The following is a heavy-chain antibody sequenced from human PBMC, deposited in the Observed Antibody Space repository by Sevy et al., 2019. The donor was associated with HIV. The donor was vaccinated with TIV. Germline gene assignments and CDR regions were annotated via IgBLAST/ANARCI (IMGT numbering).Heavy chain of an antibody. D-gene: IGHD3-22*01. V-gene: IGHV3-21*01. CDR2: ISSSSSYI. CDR3: ARDRTYYYDSSGYYFDY. J-gene: IGHJ4*02. Sequence: GGSLRLSCAVSGFTFSSYAMSWVRQAPGKGLEWVSSISSSSSYIYYADSVKGRFTISRDNAKNSLYLQMNSLRAEDTAVYYCARDRTYYYDSSGYYFDYWGQGTLVTVSS. CDR1: GFTFSSYA.